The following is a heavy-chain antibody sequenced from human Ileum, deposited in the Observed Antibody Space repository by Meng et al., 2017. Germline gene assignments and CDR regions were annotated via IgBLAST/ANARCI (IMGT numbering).Heavy chain of an antibody. V-gene: IGHV4-4*02. CDR3: ARNGAYSADP. CDR2: IHHGGGT. Sequence: QGQLQGSVPGLVGPSGTLSPTCAVSGASISSGYWGSWVRQPPGKGLEWIGEIHHGGGTNYNPSLKSRVTISVDKSSNQYTLRLTSVTAADTAMYYCARNGAYSADPWGQGTLVTVSS. D-gene: IGHD2-21*01. J-gene: IGHJ5*02. CDR1: GASISSGYW.